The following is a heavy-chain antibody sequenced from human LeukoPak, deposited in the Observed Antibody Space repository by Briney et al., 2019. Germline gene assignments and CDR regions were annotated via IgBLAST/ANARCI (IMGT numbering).Heavy chain of an antibody. J-gene: IGHJ5*02. CDR2: IYYSGST. CDR3: ARHYCGGDCYSGNWFDP. Sequence: PETLSLTCTVSGGSISSYYWSWIRQPPGKGLEWIGDIYYSGSTNYNPSLKSRVTISVDTSKNQFSLKLSSVTAADTAVYYCARHYCGGDCYSGNWFDPWGQGTLVTVSS. V-gene: IGHV4-59*01. CDR1: GGSISSYY. D-gene: IGHD2-21*02.